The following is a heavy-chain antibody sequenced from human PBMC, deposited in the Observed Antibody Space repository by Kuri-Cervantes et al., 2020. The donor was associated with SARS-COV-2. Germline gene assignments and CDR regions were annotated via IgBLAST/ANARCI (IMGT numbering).Heavy chain of an antibody. CDR1: GASIGSTDSY. D-gene: IGHD2-15*01. V-gene: IGHV4-61*05. CDR2: IYYSGST. CDR3: ARSVCSGGSCRLKGGPYYFDY. Sequence: SETLSLTCTVSGASIGSTDSYWGWIRQPPGKAKEWIGYIYYSGSTNYNPSLKSRVTISVDTSKNQFSLKLSSVTAADTAVYYCARSVCSGGSCRLKGGPYYFDYWGQGTLVTVSS. J-gene: IGHJ4*02.